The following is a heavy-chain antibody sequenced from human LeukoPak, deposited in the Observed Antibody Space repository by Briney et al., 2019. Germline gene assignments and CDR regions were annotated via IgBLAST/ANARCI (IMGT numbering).Heavy chain of an antibody. CDR3: ARPVCSGGSCYPDWFDP. V-gene: IGHV4-39*01. D-gene: IGHD2-15*01. CDR1: GGSISSSSYY. Sequence: KPSETLPLTCTVSGGSISSSSYYWGWIRQPPGKGLEWIGSIYYSGSTYYNPSLKSRVTISVDTSKNQFSLKLGSVTAADTAVYYCARPVCSGGSCYPDWFDPWGQGTLVTVSS. J-gene: IGHJ5*02. CDR2: IYYSGST.